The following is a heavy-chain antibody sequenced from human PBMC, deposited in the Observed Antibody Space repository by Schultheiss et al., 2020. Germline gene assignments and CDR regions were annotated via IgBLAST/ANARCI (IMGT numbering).Heavy chain of an antibody. Sequence: GGSLRLSCAASGFTVSSNYMSWVRQAPGKGLEWVSVIYSGGSTYYADSVKGRFTISRHNSKNTLYLQMNSLRAEDTAVYYCARDPLSSWSYGMDVWGQGTTVTVYS. D-gene: IGHD6-13*01. CDR1: GFTVSSNY. J-gene: IGHJ6*02. CDR2: IYSGGST. CDR3: ARDPLSSWSYGMDV. V-gene: IGHV3-53*04.